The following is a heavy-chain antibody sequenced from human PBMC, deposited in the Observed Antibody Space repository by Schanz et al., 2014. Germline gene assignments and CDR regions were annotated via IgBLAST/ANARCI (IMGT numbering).Heavy chain of an antibody. J-gene: IGHJ6*02. CDR3: ARDKNYDDSAEYGMDV. CDR1: GFTFSNYD. CDR2: IGPASDP. Sequence: EVQLVESGGGLVQPGGSLRLSCAASGFTFSNYDMHWVRQAIGKGLEWVSGIGPASDPYYAGSVKGRFTISRDNSKNTLYLQMNSLRAEDAAVYRCARDKNYDDSAEYGMDVWGQGTTVTVSS. D-gene: IGHD3-22*01. V-gene: IGHV3-13*05.